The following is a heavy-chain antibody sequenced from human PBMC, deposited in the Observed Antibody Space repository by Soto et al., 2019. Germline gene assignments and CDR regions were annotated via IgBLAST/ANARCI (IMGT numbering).Heavy chain of an antibody. Sequence: ASVKVSCKASGYTFTSYGISWVRQAPGQGLEWMGWISAYNGNTNYAQKLQGRVTMTTDTSTSTAYMELRSLRSDDTAVYYCAREGDILTGYYLDNWFDPWGQGTLVTSPQ. CDR3: AREGDILTGYYLDNWFDP. D-gene: IGHD3-9*01. CDR1: GYTFTSYG. CDR2: ISAYNGNT. J-gene: IGHJ5*02. V-gene: IGHV1-18*04.